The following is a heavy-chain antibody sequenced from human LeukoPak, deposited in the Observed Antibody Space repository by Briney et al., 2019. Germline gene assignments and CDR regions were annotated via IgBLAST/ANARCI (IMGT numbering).Heavy chain of an antibody. J-gene: IGHJ4*02. CDR3: ARGKTVTTIDY. D-gene: IGHD4-11*01. CDR1: GFTFSSYS. CDR2: ISSSSSTI. Sequence: GGSLRLSCAASGFTFSSYSMNWVRQAPGKGLEWVSYISSSSSTIYYADSVKGRFTISRDNAKNSLYLQMNSLRAEDTAVYYCARGKTVTTIDYWGQGTLVTVSS. V-gene: IGHV3-48*04.